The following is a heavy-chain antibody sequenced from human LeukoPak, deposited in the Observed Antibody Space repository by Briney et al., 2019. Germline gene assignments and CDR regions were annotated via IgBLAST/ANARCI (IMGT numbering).Heavy chain of an antibody. V-gene: IGHV4-30-4*01. CDR3: ARDTALYYYDSSGYLDY. CDR2: IYYSGST. J-gene: IGHJ4*03. CDR1: GGSISSGDYY. Sequence: PSQTLSLTCTVSGGSISSGDYYWSWIHQPPGKGLEWIGYIYYSGSTYYNPSLKSRVTISVDTSKNQFSLKLSSVTAADTAVYYCARDTALYYYDSSGYLDYWGQGTTVTVSS. D-gene: IGHD3-22*01.